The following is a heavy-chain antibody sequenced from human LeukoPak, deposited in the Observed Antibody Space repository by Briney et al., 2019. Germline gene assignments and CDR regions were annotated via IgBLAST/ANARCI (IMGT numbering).Heavy chain of an antibody. CDR3: SRHHYGDYAGWFDP. J-gene: IGHJ5*02. Sequence: PSETLSLTCTVSGGSISSYYWSWIRQPPGKGLELIGYIYYSGSTNYNPSLKSRVTISVDTSKNQFSLMLNSVTAADTAVYYCSRHHYGDYAGWFDPWGQGTLVTVSS. D-gene: IGHD4-17*01. CDR2: IYYSGST. V-gene: IGHV4-59*08. CDR1: GGSISSYY.